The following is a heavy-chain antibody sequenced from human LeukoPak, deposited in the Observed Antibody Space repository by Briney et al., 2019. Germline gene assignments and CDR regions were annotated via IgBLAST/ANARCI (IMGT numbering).Heavy chain of an antibody. J-gene: IGHJ4*02. D-gene: IGHD5-24*01. V-gene: IGHV3-21*01. CDR3: ARTIEMATISYFDY. CDR1: GFTFSSYS. Sequence: GGSLRLSCAASGFTFSSYSMNWVRQAPGKGLEWVSFISSSSSYIYYADSVKGRFTISRDNAKNSLYLQMNSLRAGDTAVYYCARTIEMATISYFDYWGQGTLVTVSS. CDR2: ISSSSSYI.